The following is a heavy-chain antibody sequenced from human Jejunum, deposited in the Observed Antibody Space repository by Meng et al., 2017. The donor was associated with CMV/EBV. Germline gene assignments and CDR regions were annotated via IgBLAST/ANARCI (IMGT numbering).Heavy chain of an antibody. CDR2: IYRGDDK. Sequence: TLKGSGHPLGKPTQTITLTGSFSGFSPSTSGEGVGWIRQPPGKALEWLALIYRGDDKRYSPSLNSRLTIAKDTSKNEVVLTLTKMGPIDTGTYYCAHFVGGYYPSRPDYWGQGTLVTVSS. V-gene: IGHV2-5*02. CDR3: AHFVGGYYPSRPDY. J-gene: IGHJ4*02. D-gene: IGHD1-26*01. CDR1: GFSPSTSGEG.